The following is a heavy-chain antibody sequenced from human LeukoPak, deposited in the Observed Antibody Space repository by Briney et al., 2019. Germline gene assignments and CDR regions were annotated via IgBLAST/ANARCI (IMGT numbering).Heavy chain of an antibody. CDR3: TTKVIRGNSGNDYDD. CDR2: ISSDGNDK. D-gene: IGHD5-12*01. V-gene: IGHV3-30*03. J-gene: IGHJ4*02. CDR1: GVTFSSYG. Sequence: GGSLRLSCAASGVTFSSYGMHWVRQAPGKGLEWVALISSDGNDKLYGDSVKGRFTISRDDSKSTLYLQMNSLRAEDTAVYYCTTKVIRGNSGNDYDDWGQGTLVTVSS.